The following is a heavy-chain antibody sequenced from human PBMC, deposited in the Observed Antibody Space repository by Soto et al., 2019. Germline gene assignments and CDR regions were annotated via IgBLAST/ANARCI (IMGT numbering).Heavy chain of an antibody. CDR2: MNPNSGNT. CDR3: ARAERYFDFYGMDV. Sequence: GASVKVSCKASGYTFTSYDINWVRQATGQGLEWMGWMNPNSGNTGYAQKFQGRVTMTRNTSISTAYMELSSLRSEDTAVYYCARAERYFDFYGMDVWGQGTTVTVSS. CDR1: GYTFTSYD. J-gene: IGHJ6*02. V-gene: IGHV1-8*01. D-gene: IGHD3-9*01.